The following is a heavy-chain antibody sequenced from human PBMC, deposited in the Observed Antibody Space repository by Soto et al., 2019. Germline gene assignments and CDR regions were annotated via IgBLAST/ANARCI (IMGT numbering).Heavy chain of an antibody. Sequence: LSLTCTVSGGSISSGGYYWSWIRQHPGKGPEWIGYIYYSGSTYYNPSLKSRVTISVDTSKNQFSLKLSSVTAADTAVYYCARDPTYYDWWSGSPEIRGGFDPWGQGTLVPVSS. CDR3: ARDPTYYDWWSGSPEIRGGFDP. CDR1: GGSISSGGYY. D-gene: IGHD3-3*01. CDR2: IYYSGST. V-gene: IGHV4-31*03. J-gene: IGHJ5*02.